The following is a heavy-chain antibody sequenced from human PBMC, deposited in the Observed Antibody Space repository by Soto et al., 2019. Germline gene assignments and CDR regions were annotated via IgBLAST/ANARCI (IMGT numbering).Heavy chain of an antibody. Sequence: QVQLQQWGAGLLKPSETLSLTCAVYGGSFSGYYWTWIRQPPGTGLEWIGDINHSGSTNYNPSLKSRVTISVDTSKNQFAPTLTSVTAADTAVYYCARDKITGRFDYWGQGTLVTVSS. CDR1: GGSFSGYY. J-gene: IGHJ4*02. CDR3: ARDKITGRFDY. D-gene: IGHD2-8*02. V-gene: IGHV4-34*01. CDR2: INHSGST.